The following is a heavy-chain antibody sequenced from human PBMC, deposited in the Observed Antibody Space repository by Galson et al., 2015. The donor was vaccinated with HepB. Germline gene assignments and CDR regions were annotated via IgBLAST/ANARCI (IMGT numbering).Heavy chain of an antibody. CDR3: ARVGNYDILTGSDYYYYGMDV. CDR1: GGSFSGYY. D-gene: IGHD3-9*01. Sequence: ETLSLTCAVYGGSFSGYYWSWIRQPPGKGLEWIGEINHSESTNYNPSLKSRVTISVDTSKNQFSLKLSPVTAADTAVYYCARVGNYDILTGSDYYYYGMDVWGQGTTVTVSS. CDR2: INHSEST. J-gene: IGHJ6*02. V-gene: IGHV4-34*01.